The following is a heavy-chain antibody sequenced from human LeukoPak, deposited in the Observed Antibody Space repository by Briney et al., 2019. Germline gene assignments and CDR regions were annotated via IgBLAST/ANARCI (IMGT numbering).Heavy chain of an antibody. J-gene: IGHJ4*02. CDR3: TTVDRWELLNIDY. Sequence: PGGSLRLSCKVSGFTVTNAWMNWVRQAPGKGLEWVGRIRSKADGGTTDYAAPVTGRFTISRDDSKNTLYLQMNSLKTEDTAVYYCTTVDRWELLNIDYWGQGTLVTVSS. CDR1: GFTVTNAW. D-gene: IGHD1-26*01. CDR2: IRSKADGGTT. V-gene: IGHV3-15*07.